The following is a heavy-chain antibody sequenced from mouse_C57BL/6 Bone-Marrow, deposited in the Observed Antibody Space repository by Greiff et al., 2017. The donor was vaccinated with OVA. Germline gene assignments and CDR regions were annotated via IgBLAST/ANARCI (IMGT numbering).Heavy chain of an antibody. CDR2: IWSDGST. J-gene: IGHJ2*01. D-gene: IGHD1-1*01. CDR3: ARHDYGSSPYALDY. CDR1: GFSLTSYG. V-gene: IGHV2-6-1*01. Sequence: VQGVESGPGLVAPSQSLSITRTVSGFSLTSYGVHWVRQPPGKGLEWLVVIWSDGSTTYNSALKSRLSISKDNSKSQVFLKMNSLQTDDTAMYYCARHDYGSSPYALDYWGQGTTLTVSS.